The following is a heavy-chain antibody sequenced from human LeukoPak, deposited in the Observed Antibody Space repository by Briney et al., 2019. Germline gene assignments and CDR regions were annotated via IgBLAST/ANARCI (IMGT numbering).Heavy chain of an antibody. CDR3: ARGGLGSAFDN. CDR1: GFTFSSYA. D-gene: IGHD6-19*01. CDR2: ISGSGGST. J-gene: IGHJ4*02. Sequence: GGSLRLSCAASGFTFSSYALSWVRQAPGKGLECVSAISGSGGSTYPADSLKGRFTISRDNSKNTLYPQINSLRADDTAVFYCARGGLGSAFDNWGQGTLVTVSS. V-gene: IGHV3-23*01.